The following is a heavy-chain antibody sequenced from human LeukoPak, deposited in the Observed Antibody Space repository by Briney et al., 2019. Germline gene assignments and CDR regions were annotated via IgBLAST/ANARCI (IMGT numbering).Heavy chain of an antibody. D-gene: IGHD1-26*01. CDR2: ISYDGSNK. Sequence: GSLRLSCAASGFTFSSYGMHWVRQAPGKGLEWVAVISYDGSNKYYADSVKGRFTISRDNSKKTLYLQMNSLRAEDTAVYYCTRGGAGYPFDYWGQGTLVTVSS. CDR1: GFTFSSYG. CDR3: TRGGAGYPFDY. V-gene: IGHV3-30*03. J-gene: IGHJ4*02.